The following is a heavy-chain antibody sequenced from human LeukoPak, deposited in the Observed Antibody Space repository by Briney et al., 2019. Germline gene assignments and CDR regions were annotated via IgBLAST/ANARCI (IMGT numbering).Heavy chain of an antibody. CDR1: GGSISSYY. CDR3: AXXXXXXXYGFGMDV. V-gene: IGHV4-59*01. Sequence: PSETLSLTCTVSGGSISSYYWSWIRQPPGKGLEWIGYIYYSGGTNYNPSLKSRVTISVDTSKNQFSLKLSSVTAADTAVCYCAXXXXXXXYGFGMDVWGQGTTVTVSS. D-gene: IGHD3-16*01. CDR2: IYYSGGT. J-gene: IGHJ6*02.